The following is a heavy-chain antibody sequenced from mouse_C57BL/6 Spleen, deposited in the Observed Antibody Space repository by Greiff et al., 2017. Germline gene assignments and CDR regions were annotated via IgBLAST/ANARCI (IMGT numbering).Heavy chain of an antibody. J-gene: IGHJ2*01. Sequence: QVQLQQPGAELVMPGASVKLSCKASGYTFTSYWMHWVKQRPGQGLEWIGEIDPSDSYTNYNQKFKGKSTLTVDKSSSTAYMQLSSLTSEDSAVYYCAREGDWDGAPYYFDYWGQGTTRTVSS. V-gene: IGHV1-69*01. CDR3: AREGDWDGAPYYFDY. CDR1: GYTFTSYW. CDR2: IDPSDSYT. D-gene: IGHD4-1*01.